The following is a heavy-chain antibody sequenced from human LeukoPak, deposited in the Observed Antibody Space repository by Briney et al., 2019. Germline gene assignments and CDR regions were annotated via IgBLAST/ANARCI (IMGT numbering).Heavy chain of an antibody. CDR2: VYQSGTT. Sequence: RPSETLSLTCTVSGFSISSGHYWGWVRQPPGAGLEWIGSVYQSGTTYYNPSLKSRVTTSVDMSKNQFSLTLRPVTAADTAVYYCARIFIRNGYSSYFDCWGQGTLVTVSS. CDR3: ARIFIRNGYSSYFDC. V-gene: IGHV4-38-2*02. J-gene: IGHJ4*02. D-gene: IGHD5-18*01. CDR1: GFSISSGHY.